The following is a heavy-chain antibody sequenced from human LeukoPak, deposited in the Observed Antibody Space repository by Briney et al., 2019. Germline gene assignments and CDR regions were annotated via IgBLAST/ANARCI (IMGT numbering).Heavy chain of an antibody. CDR3: ARVDILTGIDY. V-gene: IGHV3-21*01. J-gene: IGHJ4*02. CDR2: ITGSSNSI. Sequence: PGGSLRLSCATSGFTFSNHDMNWVRQAPGKGLEWVSSITGSSNSIDFADSVKGRFTISRDNAKNSLYLQMNSLRAEDTAVYYCARVDILTGIDYWGQGTLVTVSS. CDR1: GFTFSNHD. D-gene: IGHD3-9*01.